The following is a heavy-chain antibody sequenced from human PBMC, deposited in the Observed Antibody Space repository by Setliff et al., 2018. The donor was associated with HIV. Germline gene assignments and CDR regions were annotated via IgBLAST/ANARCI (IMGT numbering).Heavy chain of an antibody. CDR2: INHSGST. Sequence: SETLSLTCAVYGGSLSGYYWSWIRPPPGKGLEWFGEINHSGSTNYNPSLKSRVTISVDTSKNQFSLKLSSATAADTAVYYCARSRIHYYDSSGYYPSYFDSWGQGTLVTVAS. CDR1: GGSLSGYY. D-gene: IGHD3-22*01. V-gene: IGHV4-34*01. J-gene: IGHJ4*02. CDR3: ARSRIHYYDSSGYYPSYFDS.